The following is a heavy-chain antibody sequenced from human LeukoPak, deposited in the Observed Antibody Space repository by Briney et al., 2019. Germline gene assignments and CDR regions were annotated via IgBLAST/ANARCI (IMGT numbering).Heavy chain of an antibody. Sequence: PGGSLRLSCAASGFAVSSNYMSWVRQPPGKGLEWIGSIYYSGSTYYNPSLKSRVTISVDTSKNQFSLKLSSVTAADTAVYYCARRFTTKRGCWFDPWGQGTLVTVSS. CDR3: ARRFTTKRGCWFDP. J-gene: IGHJ5*02. CDR1: GFAVSSNY. CDR2: IYYSGST. D-gene: IGHD4-11*01. V-gene: IGHV4-39*01.